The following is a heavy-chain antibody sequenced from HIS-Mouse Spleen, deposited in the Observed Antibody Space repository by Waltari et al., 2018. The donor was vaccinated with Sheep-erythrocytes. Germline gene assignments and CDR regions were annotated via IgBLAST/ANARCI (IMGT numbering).Heavy chain of an antibody. Sequence: EVQLVESGGGLVKPGGSLRLSCAASGFTFSSYSVNWVRQAPGKGLGWVSSISSSSGYIYYADSVKGRFTISRDNAKNSLYLQMNSLRAEDTAVYYCARVASGATFDYWGQGTLVTVSS. J-gene: IGHJ4*02. CDR1: GFTFSSYS. CDR2: ISSSSGYI. CDR3: ARVASGATFDY. D-gene: IGHD1-26*01. V-gene: IGHV3-21*01.